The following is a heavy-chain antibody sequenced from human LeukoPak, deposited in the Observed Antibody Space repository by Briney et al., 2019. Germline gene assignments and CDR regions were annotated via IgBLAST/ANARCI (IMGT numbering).Heavy chain of an antibody. CDR1: GFTFSSYS. V-gene: IGHV3-21*01. CDR2: ISSSSSYI. CDR3: ARARVGDPTDY. D-gene: IGHD1-26*01. J-gene: IGHJ4*02. Sequence: GGSLRLSCAASGFTFSSYSMNWVRQAPGKGLEWVSSISSSSSYIYYADSVKGRFTISRDNAKNSLYLQMNSLRREDTAVYYCARARVGDPTDYWGQGTLVTVSS.